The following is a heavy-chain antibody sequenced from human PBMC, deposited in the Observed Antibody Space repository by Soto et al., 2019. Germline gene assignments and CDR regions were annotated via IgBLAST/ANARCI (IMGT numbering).Heavy chain of an antibody. Sequence: RASVKVSCKASGYTFTGYYMHWVRQAPGQGLEWMGWINPNSGGTNYAQKFQGRVTMTRDTSISTAYMELSRLRSDDTAVYYCAREGVAVAASSWFDPWGQGTLVTVS. CDR3: AREGVAVAASSWFDP. V-gene: IGHV1-2*02. J-gene: IGHJ5*02. CDR2: INPNSGGT. CDR1: GYTFTGYY. D-gene: IGHD6-19*01.